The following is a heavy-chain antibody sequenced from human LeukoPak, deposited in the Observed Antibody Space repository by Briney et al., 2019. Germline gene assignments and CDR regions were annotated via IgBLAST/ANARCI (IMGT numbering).Heavy chain of an antibody. Sequence: GGSLRLSCAASGFTFSSYGMHWVRQAPGKGLEWVAVISYDGSNKYYADSVKGRFTISRDNSKNTLYLQMNSLRAEDTAVYYCARGGHSTVVTRGGWYFDYWGQGTLVTVSS. CDR1: GFTFSSYG. V-gene: IGHV3-30*03. D-gene: IGHD4-23*01. CDR2: ISYDGSNK. CDR3: ARGGHSTVVTRGGWYFDY. J-gene: IGHJ4*02.